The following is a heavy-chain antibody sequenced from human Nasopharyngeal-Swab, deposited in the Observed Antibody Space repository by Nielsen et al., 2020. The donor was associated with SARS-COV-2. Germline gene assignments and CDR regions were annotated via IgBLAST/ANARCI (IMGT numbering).Heavy chain of an antibody. D-gene: IGHD3-22*01. Sequence: VRQAPGKGLEWEAVISYDGSNKYYADSVKGRFTISRDNSKNTLYLQMNSLRAEDTAVYYCASLGDSSGYYYRIDGYAHDAHDAFDIWGQGTMVTVSS. J-gene: IGHJ3*02. V-gene: IGHV3-30-3*01. CDR3: ASLGDSSGYYYRIDGYAHDAHDAFDI. CDR2: ISYDGSNK.